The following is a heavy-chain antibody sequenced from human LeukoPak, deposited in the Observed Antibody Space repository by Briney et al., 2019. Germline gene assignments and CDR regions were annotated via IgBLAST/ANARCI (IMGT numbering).Heavy chain of an antibody. D-gene: IGHD2-21*01. CDR1: GGSISSGDYY. CDR3: ARDASDHDAFDI. Sequence: SQTLSLTCTVSGGSISSGDYYWSWIHQPPGKGLEWIGYIYYSGSTYYNPSLKSRVTISVDTSKNQFSLKLSSVTAADTAVYYCARDASDHDAFDIWGQGTMVTVSS. V-gene: IGHV4-30-4*08. CDR2: IYYSGST. J-gene: IGHJ3*02.